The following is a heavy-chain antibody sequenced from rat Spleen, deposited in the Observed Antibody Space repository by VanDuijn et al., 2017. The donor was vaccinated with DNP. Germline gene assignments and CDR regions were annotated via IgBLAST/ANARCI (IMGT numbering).Heavy chain of an antibody. CDR3: ARQDDTGPYYAMDA. V-gene: IGHV5-7*01. CDR2: ISYDGSGT. CDR1: GFIFSDYN. J-gene: IGHJ4*01. D-gene: IGHD4-1*01. Sequence: EVQLVESGGGLVQPGRSLKLSCAASGFIFSDYNMAWVRQAPKKGLEWVATISYDGSGTYYRDSVKGRLTISRDNAKSTLYLQMDSLRSEDTATYYCARQDDTGPYYAMDAWGQGTSVTVSS.